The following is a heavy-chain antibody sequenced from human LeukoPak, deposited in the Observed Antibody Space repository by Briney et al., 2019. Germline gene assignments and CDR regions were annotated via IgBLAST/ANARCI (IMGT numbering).Heavy chain of an antibody. D-gene: IGHD6-13*01. Sequence: GSLRLSCAASGFTFSSYAMHWVRQAPGKGLEWVAVISYDGSNKYYADSVKGRFTISRDNSKNTLYLQMNSLRAEDTAVYYCARSPQQQLVHDAFFDYWGQGTLVTVSS. CDR3: ARSPQQQLVHDAFFDY. V-gene: IGHV3-30-3*01. J-gene: IGHJ4*02. CDR2: ISYDGSNK. CDR1: GFTFSSYA.